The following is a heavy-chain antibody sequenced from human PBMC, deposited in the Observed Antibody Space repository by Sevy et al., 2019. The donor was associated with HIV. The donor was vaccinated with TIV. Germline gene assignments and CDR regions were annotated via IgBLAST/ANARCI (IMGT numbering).Heavy chain of an antibody. Sequence: GGSLRLSCATSGFMFSNYAMHWVRQAPGKGLEWVALISYDGSNRYYADSVKGLFTISGDNSKYTLYMQMNSLKAEEAAVYCCARSVTGGSYVSGMDFWGQGTTVTVSS. J-gene: IGHJ6*02. CDR3: ARSVTGGSYVSGMDF. D-gene: IGHD2-21*02. V-gene: IGHV3-30-3*01. CDR1: GFMFSNYA. CDR2: ISYDGSNR.